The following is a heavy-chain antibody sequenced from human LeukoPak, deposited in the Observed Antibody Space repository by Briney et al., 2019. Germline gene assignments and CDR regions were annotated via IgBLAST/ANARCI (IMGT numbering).Heavy chain of an antibody. J-gene: IGHJ4*02. Sequence: ASVKVSCKASGYTFTSYGISWVRQAPGQGLEWMGWISAYNGNTNYARKLQGRVTMTTDTSTSTAYMELRSLRSDDTAVYYCAREYYGSGSYYPFDYWGQGTLVTVSS. V-gene: IGHV1-18*01. CDR2: ISAYNGNT. D-gene: IGHD3-10*01. CDR3: AREYYGSGSYYPFDY. CDR1: GYTFTSYG.